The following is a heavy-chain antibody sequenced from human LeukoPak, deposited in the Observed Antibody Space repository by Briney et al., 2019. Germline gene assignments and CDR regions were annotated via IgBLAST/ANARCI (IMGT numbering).Heavy chain of an antibody. CDR2: IDPYGGST. D-gene: IGHD5-24*01. CDR1: GFTFSSYA. V-gene: IGHV1-46*01. CDR3: AREDGYKNDY. J-gene: IGHJ4*02. Sequence: PGGSLRLSCAASGFTFSSYAMHWVRQAPGQGLEWMGIIDPYGGSTSYAQKFQGRVTMTRDMSTSTVYMELSSLRSEDTAVYYCAREDGYKNDYWGQGTLVTVSS.